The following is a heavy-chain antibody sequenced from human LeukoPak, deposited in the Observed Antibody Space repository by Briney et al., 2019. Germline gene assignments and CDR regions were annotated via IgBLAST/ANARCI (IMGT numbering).Heavy chain of an antibody. Sequence: ASVKVSCKASVYTFTNYYMHWVRQAPGQGLEWMGIINPSGGSTSFAQKFQGRVTMTRDTSTSTVYMELSSLRSEDTAVYYCARDVGPSQSSGCYYFDSWGQGTPVTVSS. D-gene: IGHD6-19*01. CDR1: VYTFTNYY. J-gene: IGHJ4*02. CDR2: INPSGGST. CDR3: ARDVGPSQSSGCYYFDS. V-gene: IGHV1-46*01.